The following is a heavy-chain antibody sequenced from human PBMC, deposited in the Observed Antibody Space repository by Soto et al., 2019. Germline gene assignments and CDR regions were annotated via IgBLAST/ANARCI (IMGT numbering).Heavy chain of an antibody. J-gene: IGHJ6*02. CDR2: IIPIFGPA. CDR1: GGTFSSRS. D-gene: IGHD1-1*01. V-gene: IGHV1-69*13. CDR3: ATGSFTSTGGRIGYHYNAMDV. Sequence: SVKVSCKSSGGTFSSRSINWVRQAPGQGLEWMGGIIPIFGPANFAKKFQGRVTITADESTTTAYMELSSLTSEDTAVYYCATGSFTSTGGRIGYHYNAMDVWGQGTTVTVSS.